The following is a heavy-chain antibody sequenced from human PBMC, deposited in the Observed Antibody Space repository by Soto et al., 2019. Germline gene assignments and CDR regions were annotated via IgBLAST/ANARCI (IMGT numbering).Heavy chain of an antibody. CDR3: AKDRAAVTGAYYYYAMDV. D-gene: IGHD2-21*02. Sequence: GGSLRLSCAASGFTFDDYTMHWVRQVPGKGLEWVSLISWDGGSTSYADSVKGRFAISRDNIKNSLHLQMNSLTTEDTAVYYCAKDRAAVTGAYYYYAMDVWGQGTTVTVYS. J-gene: IGHJ6*02. V-gene: IGHV3-43*01. CDR2: ISWDGGST. CDR1: GFTFDDYT.